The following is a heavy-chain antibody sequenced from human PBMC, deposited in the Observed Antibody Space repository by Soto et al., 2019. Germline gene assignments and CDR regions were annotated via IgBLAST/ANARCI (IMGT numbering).Heavy chain of an antibody. D-gene: IGHD1-1*01. Sequence: QVPLVQSGAEVKKPGASVKVSCKASGYTFTSYAMHWVRQAPGQRLEWMGWINAGNGNTKYSQKFQGRVTITRDTSASTAYMELSSLRSEDTAVYYCARDGVERPYYYYYGMDVWGRGTTVTVS. V-gene: IGHV1-3*01. J-gene: IGHJ6*02. CDR1: GYTFTSYA. CDR3: ARDGVERPYYYYYGMDV. CDR2: INAGNGNT.